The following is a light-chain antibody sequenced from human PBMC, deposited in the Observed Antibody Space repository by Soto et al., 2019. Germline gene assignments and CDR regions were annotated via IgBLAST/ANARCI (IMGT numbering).Light chain of an antibody. J-gene: IGKJ2*01. CDR1: QSPVTSDGNTY. CDR2: KIS. Sequence: DVVMTQSPLSLSVIPGQPASISCRSSQSPVTSDGNTYLNWFHQRPGQSPRRLIYKISNRDSGVPDRFIGSGSGTEFTLKISRVEAEDVGNYYCMQGTSWPYTFGQGTKLEI. CDR3: MQGTSWPYT. V-gene: IGKV2-30*01.